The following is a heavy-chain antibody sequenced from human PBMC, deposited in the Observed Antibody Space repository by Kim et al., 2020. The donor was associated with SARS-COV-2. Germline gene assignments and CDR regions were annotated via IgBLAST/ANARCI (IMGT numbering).Heavy chain of an antibody. CDR1: GFTFSSYW. CDR3: AREGATGFPDGGMDV. CDR2: INTDGSTT. Sequence: GGSLRLSCAASGFTFSSYWMHWVRQSPGKGLVWVSRINTDGSTTGYADSVKGRFTISRDNAKNTLYVQMNSLRGEDTAVYHCAREGATGFPDGGMDVWGQGITVTVSS. V-gene: IGHV3-74*01. J-gene: IGHJ6*02.